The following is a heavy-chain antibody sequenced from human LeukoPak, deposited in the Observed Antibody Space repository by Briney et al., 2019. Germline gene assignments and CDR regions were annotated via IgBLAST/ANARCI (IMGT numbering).Heavy chain of an antibody. D-gene: IGHD2-2*01. Sequence: ASVTVSCKASGYTFTSYNMHWVRQAPGQGLEWMGMINPSSGSTTYAQKFQGRVTVTRDTSTSTVYMEVSSLRSEDTAVYYCARKSAARSTSEFDCWGQGTLVTVSS. CDR1: GYTFTSYN. J-gene: IGHJ4*02. V-gene: IGHV1-46*01. CDR3: ARKSAARSTSEFDC. CDR2: INPSSGST.